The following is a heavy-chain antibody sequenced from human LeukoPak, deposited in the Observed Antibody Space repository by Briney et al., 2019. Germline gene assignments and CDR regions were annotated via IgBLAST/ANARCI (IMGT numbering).Heavy chain of an antibody. CDR2: ISSSSSTI. J-gene: IGHJ6*03. CDR3: ATYCSSTSCGGENYYYYYMDV. D-gene: IGHD2-2*01. V-gene: IGHV3-48*01. CDR1: GFTFSSYG. Sequence: PGGTLRLSCAASGFTFSSYGMSWVRQAPGKGLEWVSYISSSSSTIYYADSVKGRFTISRDNAKNSLYLQMNSLRAEDTAVYYCATYCSSTSCGGENYYYYYMDVWGKGTTVTVSS.